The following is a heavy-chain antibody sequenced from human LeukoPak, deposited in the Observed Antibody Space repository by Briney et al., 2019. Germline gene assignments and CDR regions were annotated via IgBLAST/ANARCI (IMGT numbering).Heavy chain of an antibody. V-gene: IGHV3-23*01. J-gene: IGHJ4*02. CDR2: ISGSGRST. CDR3: ARRSGIAVAGAFDY. D-gene: IGHD6-19*01. Sequence: PGGSLRLSCAASGFTFNSHAMNWVRQAPGKGLEWVSGISGSGRSTYYADSVKGRFTISRDNSKSTLYLQMNSLRAEDTAVYYCARRSGIAVAGAFDYWGQGTLVTVSS. CDR1: GFTFNSHA.